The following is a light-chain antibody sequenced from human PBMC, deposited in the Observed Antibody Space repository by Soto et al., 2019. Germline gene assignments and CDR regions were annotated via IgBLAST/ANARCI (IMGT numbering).Light chain of an antibody. CDR1: QSISNY. J-gene: IGKJ4*01. CDR2: GAS. V-gene: IGKV1-39*01. CDR3: HQTYSAPRT. Sequence: DIQMTQSPFSLPASVGDRVNITCRSSQSISNYLNWYQQKPGRAPTLLIHGASSLQGGVPSRFSGSGSGTDFTLIISSLQPEDFTTYYCHQTYSAPRTFGGGTKVEI.